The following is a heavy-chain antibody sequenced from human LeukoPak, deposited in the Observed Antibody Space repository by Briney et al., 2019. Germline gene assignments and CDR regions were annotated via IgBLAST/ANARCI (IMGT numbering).Heavy chain of an antibody. CDR3: ARGNRDRYYYYMDV. Sequence: GGTLRLSCAASGFTFTNYGMGWVRQAPGKGLEWVSSFSSSGAGTYYADSVKGRFTISRDISKNMFYMQMNSLRAEDTAVYYCARGNRDRYYYYMDVWGKGTTVTISS. J-gene: IGHJ6*03. V-gene: IGHV3-23*01. D-gene: IGHD2/OR15-2a*01. CDR1: GFTFTNYG. CDR2: FSSSGAGT.